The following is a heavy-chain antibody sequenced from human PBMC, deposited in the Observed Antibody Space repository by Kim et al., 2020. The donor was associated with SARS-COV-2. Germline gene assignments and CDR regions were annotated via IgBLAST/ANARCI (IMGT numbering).Heavy chain of an antibody. D-gene: IGHD6-19*01. CDR3: ARGHSSGWYGSGYYYGMDV. Sequence: ASVKVSCKASGYTFTSYDINWVRQATGQGLEWMGWMNPNSGNTGYAQKFQGRVTMTRNTSISTAYMELSSLRSEDTAVYYCARGHSSGWYGSGYYYGMDVWGQGTTVTVSS. J-gene: IGHJ6*02. V-gene: IGHV1-8*01. CDR1: GYTFTSYD. CDR2: MNPNSGNT.